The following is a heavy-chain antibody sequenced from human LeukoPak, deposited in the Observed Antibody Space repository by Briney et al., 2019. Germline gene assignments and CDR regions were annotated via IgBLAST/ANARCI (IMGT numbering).Heavy chain of an antibody. CDR3: ARDPEWEPGQSVAFDI. V-gene: IGHV3-64*01. Sequence: PGGSLTLPYAASGFTSGFTFSSFAMHWVRQAPGKGLEYVSGITSNGDRTYYANSVKGRFTMSRDNSKNTLYLQMGSLRVEDMAVYYCARDPEWEPGQSVAFDIWGPRVMVTVSS. CDR2: ITSNGDRT. D-gene: IGHD1-26*01. J-gene: IGHJ3*02. CDR1: GFTSGFTFSSFA.